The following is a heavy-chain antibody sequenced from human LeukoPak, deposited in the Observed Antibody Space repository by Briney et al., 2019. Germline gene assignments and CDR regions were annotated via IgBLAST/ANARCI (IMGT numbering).Heavy chain of an antibody. CDR3: ARDLLGDYGGN. Sequence: SQTLSLTCTVSGGSISSGGYYWRWIRQHPGKGLEWIGYIYYSGSTYYNPSLKSRVTISVDTSKSQFSLKLSSVTAADTAVYYCARDLLGDYGGNWGQGTLVTVSS. CDR1: GGSISSGGYY. V-gene: IGHV4-31*03. J-gene: IGHJ4*02. D-gene: IGHD4-23*01. CDR2: IYYSGST.